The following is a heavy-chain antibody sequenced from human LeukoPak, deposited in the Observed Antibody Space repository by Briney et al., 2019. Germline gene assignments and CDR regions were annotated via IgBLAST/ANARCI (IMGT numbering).Heavy chain of an antibody. CDR3: ARAVTSTEGH. V-gene: IGHV3-7*03. Sequence: GGSLRLSCAASGFTFSTYWMTWVRQGPGNGLEWVASLNQDASENYYVDSVKGRFTISRDNAQKSLYLEMKSLSAKDTAVYYCARAVTSTEGHWGQGTLVTVSS. CDR1: GFTFSTYW. J-gene: IGHJ4*02. CDR2: LNQDASEN.